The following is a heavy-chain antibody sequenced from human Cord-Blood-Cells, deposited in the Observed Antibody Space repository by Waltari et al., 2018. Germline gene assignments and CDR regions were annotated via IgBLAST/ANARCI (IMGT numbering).Heavy chain of an antibody. V-gene: IGHV3-30-3*01. CDR3: ARENPNGAGSYFDY. CDR1: GFTFSRYA. CDR2: ISYDGSNK. Sequence: QVQLVESGGGVVQPGRSLRLSCAASGFTFSRYAMHWVRPAPGKGLEWVSVISYDGSNKYYADSVKGRFTISRDNSKNTLYLQMNSLRAEDTAVYYCARENPNGAGSYFDYWGQGTLVTVSS. D-gene: IGHD3-10*01. J-gene: IGHJ4*02.